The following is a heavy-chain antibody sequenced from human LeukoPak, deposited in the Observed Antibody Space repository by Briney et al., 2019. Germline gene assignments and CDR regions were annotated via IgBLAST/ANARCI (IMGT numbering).Heavy chain of an antibody. CDR1: AFTFSSHG. CDR3: AKGIEVPAGKGYYFDH. CDR2: IWYDGSNK. J-gene: IGHJ4*02. V-gene: IGHV3-33*06. Sequence: GGSLRLSCAASAFTFSSHGMQWFRQAPGKGLEWVAVIWYDGSNKYYTDSVKGRFTISRDNSKNTLYLQMNSLGAEDTAVYYGAKGIEVPAGKGYYFDHWGQGTLVTVSS. D-gene: IGHD2-2*01.